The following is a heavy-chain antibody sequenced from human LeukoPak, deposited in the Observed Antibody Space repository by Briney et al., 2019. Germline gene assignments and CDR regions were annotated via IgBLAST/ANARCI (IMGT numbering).Heavy chain of an antibody. CDR3: AKVAPPRYSSGWYPRWFDP. V-gene: IGHV3-21*04. J-gene: IGHJ5*02. D-gene: IGHD6-19*01. CDR2: ISSSSTYI. Sequence: GGSLRLSCAASGFTFSSYSMNWVRQAPGEGLEWVSSISSSSTYIYYADSLKGRFTISRDNSKNSLYLHMNSLRAEDTAVYYCAKVAPPRYSSGWYPRWFDPWGQGTLVTVSS. CDR1: GFTFSSYS.